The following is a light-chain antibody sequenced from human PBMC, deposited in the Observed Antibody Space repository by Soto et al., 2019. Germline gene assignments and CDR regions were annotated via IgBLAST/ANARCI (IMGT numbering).Light chain of an antibody. CDR3: RLYGGPPST. CDR2: GAS. J-gene: IGKJ3*01. Sequence: EVVLTQSPVTLSLSPGERATLSCRASQSVSSPYLAWYQQKPGQPPRLLIYGASSRATDIPDGFIGSGSGTDFTPTTAKRPPGFLSIYYCRLYGGPPSTSAPGTKVN. V-gene: IGKV3-20*01. CDR1: QSVSSPY.